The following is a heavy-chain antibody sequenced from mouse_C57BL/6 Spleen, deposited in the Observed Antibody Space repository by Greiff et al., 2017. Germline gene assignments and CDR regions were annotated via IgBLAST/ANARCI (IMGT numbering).Heavy chain of an antibody. CDR3: APYSNYDAMDY. V-gene: IGHV1-64*01. J-gene: IGHJ4*01. Sequence: QVHVKQPGAELVKPGASVKLSCKASGYTFTSYWMHWVKQRPGQGLEWIGMIHPNSGSTNYNEKFKSKATLTVDKSSSTAYMQLSSLTSEDSAVYYCAPYSNYDAMDYWGQGTSVTVSS. D-gene: IGHD2-5*01. CDR2: IHPNSGST. CDR1: GYTFTSYW.